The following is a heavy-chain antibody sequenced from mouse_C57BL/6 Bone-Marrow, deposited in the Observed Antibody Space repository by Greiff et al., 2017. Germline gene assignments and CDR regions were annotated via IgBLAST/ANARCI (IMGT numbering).Heavy chain of an antibody. CDR2: IDPSDSYT. CDR1: GYTFTSYW. Sequence: QVQLQQPGAELVKPGASVKLSCKASGYTFTSYWMQWVKQRPGQGLEWIGEIDPSDSYTNYNQKFKGQATLTVDTSSSTAYMQLSSLTSEDSAVYYCAIYFDYWGQGTTLTVSS. CDR3: AIYFDY. J-gene: IGHJ2*01. V-gene: IGHV1-50*01.